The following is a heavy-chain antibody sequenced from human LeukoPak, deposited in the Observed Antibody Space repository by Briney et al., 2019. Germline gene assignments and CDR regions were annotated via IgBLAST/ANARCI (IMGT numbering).Heavy chain of an antibody. CDR2: IIPILGIA. J-gene: IGHJ4*02. Sequence: SVKVSCKASGGTFSSYAISWVRQAPGQGLEWMGRIIPILGIANYAQKFQGRVTITADKSTSTAYMELSSLRSEDTAVYYCARASGSGNPWFPWGFWGQGTLVTVSS. V-gene: IGHV1-69*04. CDR3: ARASGSGNPWFPWGF. D-gene: IGHD2-15*01. CDR1: GGTFSSYA.